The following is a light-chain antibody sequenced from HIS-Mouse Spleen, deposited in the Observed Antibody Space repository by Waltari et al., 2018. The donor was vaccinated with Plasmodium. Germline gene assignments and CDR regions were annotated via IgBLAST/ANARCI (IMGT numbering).Light chain of an antibody. J-gene: IGLJ2*01. CDR2: EVI. CDR1: SSDVGGYKY. Sequence: QSALTQPASVSGSPGQSITIPCTGTSSDVGGYKYVSWYQQNPGKAPKLMIYEVINRPSGVSNRFSGSKSGNTASLTISGLQAEDEADYYCSSYTSSSTRVFGGGTKLTVL. V-gene: IGLV2-14*01. CDR3: SSYTSSSTRV.